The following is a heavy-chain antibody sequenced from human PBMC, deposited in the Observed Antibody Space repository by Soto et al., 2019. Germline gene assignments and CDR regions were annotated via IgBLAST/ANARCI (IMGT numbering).Heavy chain of an antibody. J-gene: IGHJ4*02. Sequence: ASVKVSCKASGYTFTGYHMHWVRQAPGQGLEWMGWINPNSGGTNYAQKFQGRVTMTRDTSISTAYMEVSRLRSDDTAVYYCARDRRFYDSSGYQLGYWGQGTLVTAPQ. D-gene: IGHD3-22*01. CDR2: INPNSGGT. CDR1: GYTFTGYH. CDR3: ARDRRFYDSSGYQLGY. V-gene: IGHV1-2*02.